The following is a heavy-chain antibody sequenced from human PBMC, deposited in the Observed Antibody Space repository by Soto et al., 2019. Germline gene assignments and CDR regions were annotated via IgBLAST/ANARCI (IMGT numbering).Heavy chain of an antibody. Sequence: GVRCVRQEPGKGLEWVAVICGDGSSTYYADSVKGRFTISRDNSKNTLYLQMNSLRAEDTAVYYCAKTIHDYGDYAAYWGQGTLVTVSS. D-gene: IGHD4-17*01. V-gene: IGHV3-33*06. CDR3: AKTIHDYGDYAAY. CDR2: ICGDGSST. CDR1: G. J-gene: IGHJ4*02.